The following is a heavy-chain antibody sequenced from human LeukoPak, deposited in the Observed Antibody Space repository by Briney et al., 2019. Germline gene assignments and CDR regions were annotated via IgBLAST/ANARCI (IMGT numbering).Heavy chain of an antibody. V-gene: IGHV4-38-2*02. Sequence: SETLSLTCIVSGDSISTSYYWGWIRQPPGKGLEWIGSIYHSGTTYYNSSLKSRVTISVDTSKNQFSLKLSSVTAADTAVYYCARHAHYGSGSYSWFDPWGQGTLVTVSS. CDR2: IYHSGTT. J-gene: IGHJ5*02. CDR1: GDSISTSYY. CDR3: ARHAHYGSGSYSWFDP. D-gene: IGHD3-10*01.